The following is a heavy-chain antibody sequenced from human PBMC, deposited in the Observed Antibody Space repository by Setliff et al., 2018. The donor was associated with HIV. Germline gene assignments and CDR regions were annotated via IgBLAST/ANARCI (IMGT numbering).Heavy chain of an antibody. J-gene: IGHJ4*02. Sequence: PSETLSLTCNYSGNSFSGYHWNWIRQPPGKGLEWIGSIYHSGSTYDSPSLKSRVTISVDTSKNQFSLKLSSVTAADTAIYYCARTYSSNWYIDYWGQGTLVTVSS. V-gene: IGHV4-38-2*02. CDR3: ARTYSSNWYIDY. D-gene: IGHD6-13*01. CDR2: IYHSGST. CDR1: GNSFSGYH.